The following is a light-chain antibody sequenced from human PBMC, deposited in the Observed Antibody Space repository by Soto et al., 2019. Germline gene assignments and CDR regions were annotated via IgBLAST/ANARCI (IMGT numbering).Light chain of an antibody. CDR2: DVS. J-gene: IGLJ2*01. V-gene: IGLV2-14*01. CDR1: SSDVGGYKY. CDR3: SSYTSSSTVV. Sequence: QSVLTQPASVSGSPGQSITISCTGTSSDVGGYKYVSWYQQHPGKAPKLMIYDVSNRPSGVSNRFSGSKSGNTASLTISGPQAEDEADYYCSSYTSSSTVVFGGGTKLTVL.